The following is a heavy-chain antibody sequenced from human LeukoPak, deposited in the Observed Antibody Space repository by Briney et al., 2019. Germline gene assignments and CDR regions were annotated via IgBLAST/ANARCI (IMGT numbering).Heavy chain of an antibody. D-gene: IGHD3-3*01. J-gene: IGHJ6*03. CDR3: ARVVAGWDDFWSGRQYYYYMDV. CDR2: ISSSSSTI. CDR1: GFTFSSYS. Sequence: GGSLRLSCAASGFTFSSYSMNWVRQAPGKGLEWVSYISSSSSTIYYADSVKGRFTISRDNAKNSLYLQMNGLRAEDTAVYYCARVVAGWDDFWSGRQYYYYMDVWGKGTTVTVSS. V-gene: IGHV3-48*01.